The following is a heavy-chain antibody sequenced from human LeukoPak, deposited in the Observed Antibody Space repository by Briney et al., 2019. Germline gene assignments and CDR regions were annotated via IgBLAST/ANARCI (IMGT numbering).Heavy chain of an antibody. CDR2: IIPIFGTA. CDR3: AREIDGYSYGLSDAFDI. J-gene: IGHJ3*02. Sequence: SVKVFCKASGGTFSSYAISWVRQAPGQGLEWMGGIIPIFGTANYAQKFQGRVTITADKSTSTAYMELSSLRSEDTAVYYCAREIDGYSYGLSDAFDIWGQGTMVTVSS. CDR1: GGTFSSYA. D-gene: IGHD5-18*01. V-gene: IGHV1-69*06.